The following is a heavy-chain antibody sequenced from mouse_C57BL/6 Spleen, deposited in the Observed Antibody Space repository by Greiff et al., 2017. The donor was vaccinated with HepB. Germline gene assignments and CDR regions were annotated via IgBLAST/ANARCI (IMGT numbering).Heavy chain of an antibody. Sequence: VQLVESGPGLVQPSQSLSITCTVSGFSLTSYGVHWVRQSPGKGLEWLGVIWSGGSTDYNAAFISRLSISKDNSKSQVFFKMNSLQADDTAIYYCARMYGYDDYYAMDYWGQGTSVTVSS. CDR3: ARMYGYDDYYAMDY. CDR2: IWSGGST. J-gene: IGHJ4*01. D-gene: IGHD2-2*01. V-gene: IGHV2-2*01. CDR1: GFSLTSYG.